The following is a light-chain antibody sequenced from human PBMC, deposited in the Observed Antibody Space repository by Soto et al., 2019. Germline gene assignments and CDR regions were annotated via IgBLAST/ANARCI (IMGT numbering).Light chain of an antibody. CDR3: QQYDSSPPRT. J-gene: IGKJ1*01. CDR2: GAS. CDR1: QSVSNDF. Sequence: ELVLTPSPATLSLSPGDRATLSCRASQSVSNDFLAWYQQKPGQAPRLLIYGASTRATDVPDRFSGSGSGADFTLTISRLEPEDFAVYYCQQYDSSPPRTFGQGTKVDIK. V-gene: IGKV3-20*01.